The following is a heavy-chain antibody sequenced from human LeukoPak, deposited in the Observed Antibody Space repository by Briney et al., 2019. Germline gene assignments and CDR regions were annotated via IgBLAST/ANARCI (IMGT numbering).Heavy chain of an antibody. CDR1: GFTFSNCS. J-gene: IGHJ4*02. CDR2: ISSSRSYI. D-gene: IGHD3-3*01. Sequence: GESLRLSCAASGFTFSNCSMTWVPQAPGKVLELVSPISSSRSYIYYAGSVQARFTISRANAKNSLYLQMNSLRAEETAVYYCARPTYYDFWSGDHLLSDYWGQGTLVTVSS. V-gene: IGHV3-21*01. CDR3: ARPTYYDFWSGDHLLSDY.